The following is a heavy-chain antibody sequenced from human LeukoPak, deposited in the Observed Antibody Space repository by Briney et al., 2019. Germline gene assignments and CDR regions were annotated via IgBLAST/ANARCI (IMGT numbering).Heavy chain of an antibody. CDR2: ISSSGYI. CDR1: GFTFSSYS. CDR3: ARGKVPSDYYYGMDV. Sequence: PGGSLRLSCAASGFTFSSYSMNWVRQAPGKGLEWVSSISSSGYIYYADSVKGRFTISRDNAKNSLYLQMNSLRAEDTAVYYCARGKVPSDYYYGMDVWGQGTTVTVSS. J-gene: IGHJ6*02. V-gene: IGHV3-21*01.